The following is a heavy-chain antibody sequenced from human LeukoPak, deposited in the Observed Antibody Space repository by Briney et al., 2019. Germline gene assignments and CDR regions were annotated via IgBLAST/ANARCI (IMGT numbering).Heavy chain of an antibody. Sequence: ASVKVSCKASVGTFSSYAISWVRQAPGQGLEWMGGIIPIFGTANYAQKFQGRVTITADESTSTAYMELSSLRSEDTAVYYCARAGYYYGSGSYPFDYWGQGTLVTVSS. J-gene: IGHJ4*02. CDR1: VGTFSSYA. CDR3: ARAGYYYGSGSYPFDY. D-gene: IGHD3-10*01. CDR2: IIPIFGTA. V-gene: IGHV1-69*13.